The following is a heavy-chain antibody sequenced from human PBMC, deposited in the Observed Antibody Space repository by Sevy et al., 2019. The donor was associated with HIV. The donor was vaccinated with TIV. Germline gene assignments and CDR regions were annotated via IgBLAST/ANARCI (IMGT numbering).Heavy chain of an antibody. V-gene: IGHV3-9*01. CDR3: AKDIVVVPATSSGYFDL. D-gene: IGHD2-2*01. CDR1: GFIFDDYP. CDR2: ITWNSDTI. Sequence: GGSLRLSCAASGFIFDDYPMHWVRQAPGKGLEWVSGITWNSDTIGYAHSVKGRFTISRDNAKNSLYLQINSLRLEDSALYYCAKDIVVVPATSSGYFDLWGRGTLVTVSS. J-gene: IGHJ2*01.